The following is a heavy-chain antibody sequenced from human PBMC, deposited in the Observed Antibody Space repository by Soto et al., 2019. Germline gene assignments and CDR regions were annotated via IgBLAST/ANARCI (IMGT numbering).Heavy chain of an antibody. D-gene: IGHD3-22*01. J-gene: IGHJ4*02. Sequence: QVQLVQSGAEVKKPGSSVKVSCKASGDTFSSHSSHVISWVRQAPGQGLEWMGGIIPMSGTANYAQKFQGRVTITADESTNAAYMEVCSLRSEDRAVYYCARVSGSSGYMNLDDWGQGTLVTVSS. CDR3: ARVSGSSGYMNLDD. CDR2: IIPMSGTA. V-gene: IGHV1-69*01. CDR1: GDTFSSHSSHV.